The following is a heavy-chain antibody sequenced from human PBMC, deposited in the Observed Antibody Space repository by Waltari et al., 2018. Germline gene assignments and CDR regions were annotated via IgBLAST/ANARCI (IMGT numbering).Heavy chain of an antibody. Sequence: QVQLQQWGAGLLKPSATLSLTCAVSGGSFSGYYWSWIRQPPGKGLEWIGEINHSGSTNYNPSLKSRVTISVDTSKNQFSLKLSSVTAADTAVYYCARGGRLRYFDLWGRGTLVTVSS. J-gene: IGHJ2*01. CDR3: ARGGRLRYFDL. D-gene: IGHD3-16*01. CDR1: GGSFSGYY. CDR2: INHSGST. V-gene: IGHV4-34*01.